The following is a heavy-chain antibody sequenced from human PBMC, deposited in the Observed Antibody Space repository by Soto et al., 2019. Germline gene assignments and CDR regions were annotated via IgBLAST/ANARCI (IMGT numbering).Heavy chain of an antibody. V-gene: IGHV3-48*01. CDR3: AREYCSSTSCLNWFDP. CDR1: GFTFSSYS. D-gene: IGHD2-2*01. CDR2: ISSSSSTI. J-gene: IGHJ5*02. Sequence: EVQLVESGGGLVQPGGSLRLSCAASGFTFSSYSMNWVRQAPGKGLEWGSYISSSSSTIYYAASVKGRFTISRDNAKNSLYLQMNSLRAEDTAVYYCAREYCSSTSCLNWFDPWGQGTLVTVSS.